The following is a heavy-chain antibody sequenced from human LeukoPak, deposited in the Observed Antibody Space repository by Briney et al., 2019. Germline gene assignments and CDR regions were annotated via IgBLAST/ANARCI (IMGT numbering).Heavy chain of an antibody. CDR1: GFTFSSYS. D-gene: IGHD3-3*01. Sequence: GGSLRLSCAASGFTFSSYSMNWVRQAPGKGLEWVSSISSSSSYIYYADSVKGRFTISRDNAKNSLYLQMNSLRAEDTAVYYCATSRYYDFWSGPLGWFDPWGQGTLVTVSS. CDR2: ISSSSSYI. V-gene: IGHV3-21*01. J-gene: IGHJ5*02. CDR3: ATSRYYDFWSGPLGWFDP.